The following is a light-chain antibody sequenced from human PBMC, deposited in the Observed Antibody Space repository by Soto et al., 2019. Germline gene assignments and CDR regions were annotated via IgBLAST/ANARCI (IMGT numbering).Light chain of an antibody. CDR1: QRVSSSY. CDR2: QTS. CDR3: QHYGGSFI. V-gene: IGKV3-20*01. Sequence: EIVLTQSPGTLSLSPGERATLSCRASQRVSSSYLAWYQQKSGQAPRLLIYQTSIRAAGIPARFSASGTGTDFTLSISGLEPEDFAVYYCQHYGGSFIFGPGTKVDIK. J-gene: IGKJ3*01.